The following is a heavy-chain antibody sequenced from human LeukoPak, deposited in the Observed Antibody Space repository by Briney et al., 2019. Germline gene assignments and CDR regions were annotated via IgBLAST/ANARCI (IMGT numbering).Heavy chain of an antibody. V-gene: IGHV4-61*05. Sequence: SETLSLTCTVSGGSISSSSYYWGWIRQPPGKGLEWVGYIYYSGSTNYNPSLKSRVTISVDTSKNQFSLKLSSVTAADTAVYYCARGSYDFWSGYSHYYYYYMDVWGKGTTVTVSS. CDR2: IYYSGST. J-gene: IGHJ6*03. CDR3: ARGSYDFWSGYSHYYYYYMDV. CDR1: GGSISSSSYY. D-gene: IGHD3-3*01.